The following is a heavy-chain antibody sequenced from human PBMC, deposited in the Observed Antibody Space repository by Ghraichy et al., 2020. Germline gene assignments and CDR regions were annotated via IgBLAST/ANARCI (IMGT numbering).Heavy chain of an antibody. CDR1: GYTFAGYH. V-gene: IGHV1-2*02. J-gene: IGHJ4*02. CDR2: VDPKSGDT. Sequence: ASVKVSCKASGYTFAGYHIHWVRQAPGQGLEWMGWVDPKSGDTNYAQKFQARVTMTRDTSISTVFMVLSRLRVDDTAVYYCARRDWPSLPFYFDNWGQGALGTVS. CDR3: ARRDWPSLPFYFDN. D-gene: IGHD3-9*01.